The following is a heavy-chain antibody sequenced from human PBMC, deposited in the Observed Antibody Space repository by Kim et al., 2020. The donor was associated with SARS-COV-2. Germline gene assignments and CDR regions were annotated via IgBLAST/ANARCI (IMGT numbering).Heavy chain of an antibody. D-gene: IGHD6-6*01. CDR2: MNPNSGNT. CDR1: GYTFTSYD. J-gene: IGHJ2*01. V-gene: IGHV1-8*01. Sequence: ASVKVSCKASGYTFTSYDINWVRQATGQGLEWMGWMNPNSGNTGYAQKFQGRVTMTRNTSISTAYMELSSLRSEDTAVYYCARRGLVRQLGYWYFDLWGRGTLVTVSS. CDR3: ARRGLVRQLGYWYFDL.